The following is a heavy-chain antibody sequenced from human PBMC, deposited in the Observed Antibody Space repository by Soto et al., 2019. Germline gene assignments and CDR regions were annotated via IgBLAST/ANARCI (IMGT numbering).Heavy chain of an antibody. CDR1: GFTFSSYG. CDR3: AREHLAAVAVPYCYSGTDV. CDR2: IWYDGSNN. J-gene: IGHJ6*02. D-gene: IGHD6-19*01. Sequence: QVQLVESGGGVVQPGRSLRLSCAASGFTFSSYGMHWVRQAPGKGLEWVAVIWYDGSNNYYVDSVKGRFTISRDNSKNALYLQMNSLRAEDTAVYYCAREHLAAVAVPYCYSGTDVWGQATTVTVSS. V-gene: IGHV3-33*01.